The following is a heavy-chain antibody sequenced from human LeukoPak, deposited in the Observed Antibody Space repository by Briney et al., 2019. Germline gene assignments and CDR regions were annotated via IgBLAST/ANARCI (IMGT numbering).Heavy chain of an antibody. CDR2: ISVYNVKT. CDR3: ARGTSSYSDYNTFDY. V-gene: IGHV1-18*01. D-gene: IGHD4-11*01. CDR1: GYSFRSYG. J-gene: IGHJ4*02. Sequence: ASVKVSCEASGYSFRSYGITWVRQAPGQGLEWMGWISVYNVKTHYAQNLQGRVSMTTDTSTSTAYMELRSLRSDDTAVYYCARGTSSYSDYNTFDYWGQGTLVSVSS.